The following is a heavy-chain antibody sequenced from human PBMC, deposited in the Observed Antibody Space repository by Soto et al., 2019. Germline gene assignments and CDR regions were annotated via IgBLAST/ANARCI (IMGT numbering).Heavy chain of an antibody. CDR1: GFTFSRYY. CDR2: IKEDGSEK. D-gene: IGHD4-17*01. V-gene: IGHV3-7*01. J-gene: IGHJ4*02. Sequence: GGSLRLSCTVSGFTFSRYYMNWVRQAPGKGLEWVATIKEDGSEKFYVDSLKGRFTISRDNAKNSLFLQMNRLRVEDTALYYCAREMEDNRGYGDVWGQVTLVTVTS. CDR3: AREMEDNRGYGDV.